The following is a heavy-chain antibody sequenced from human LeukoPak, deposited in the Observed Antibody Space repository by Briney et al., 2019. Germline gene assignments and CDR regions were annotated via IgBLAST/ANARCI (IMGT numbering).Heavy chain of an antibody. J-gene: IGHJ5*02. V-gene: IGHV1-2*02. CDR3: ARERETAVWFDP. Sequence: GASVKVSCKASGYAFTGYYMHWVRQAPGQGLEWMGWINPNSGGTNYAQKFQGRVTMTRDTSISTAYMELSRLRSDDTAVYYCARERETAVWFDPWGQGTLVTVSS. D-gene: IGHD5-18*01. CDR2: INPNSGGT. CDR1: GYAFTGYY.